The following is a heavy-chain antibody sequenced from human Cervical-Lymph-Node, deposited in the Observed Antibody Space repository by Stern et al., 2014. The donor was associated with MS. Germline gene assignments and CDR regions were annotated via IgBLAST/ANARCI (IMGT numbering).Heavy chain of an antibody. V-gene: IGHV1-18*01. Sequence: QVQLGQSGAEVKKPGASVKVSCKASGYTFTSYGISWVRQGPGQGLEWMGLCSVYNGTTTYAQKLQGRVTMTRDTSTSTAYMELRSLRSDDTAVYYCARGRLGGENAFDIWGQGTMVTVSS. J-gene: IGHJ3*02. D-gene: IGHD2-21*01. CDR2: CSVYNGTT. CDR1: GYTFTSYG. CDR3: ARGRLGGENAFDI.